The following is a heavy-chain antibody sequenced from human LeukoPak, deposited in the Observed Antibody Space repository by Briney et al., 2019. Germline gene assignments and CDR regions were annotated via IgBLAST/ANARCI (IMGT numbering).Heavy chain of an antibody. CDR3: AKVDSSGCIFDY. V-gene: IGHV3-23*01. CDR1: GFAFSSYA. CDR2: ISGSGGST. D-gene: IGHD3-22*01. Sequence: PGGSLRLSCAASGFAFSSYAMSWVRQAPGKGLEWVSAISGSGGSTYYADSVKGRFTISRDNSKNTLYLQMNSLRAEDTAVYYCAKVDSSGCIFDYWGQGTLVTVSS. J-gene: IGHJ4*02.